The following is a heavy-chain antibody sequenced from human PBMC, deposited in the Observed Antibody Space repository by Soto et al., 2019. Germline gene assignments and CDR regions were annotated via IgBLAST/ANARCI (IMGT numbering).Heavy chain of an antibody. D-gene: IGHD3-10*01. Sequence: EVQLVESGGGLVQPGESLRLSCAASEFSVSSNYISWVRQAPGKGPEWVSVIYASGTTYYADSVRIRFTISRDNSKNSLYLQMNSLRAEDSAVYYWARNPYFFTNGCYYNDYRGQGTLVTVSS. CDR2: IYASGTT. CDR1: EFSVSSNY. CDR3: ARNPYFFTNGCYYNDY. J-gene: IGHJ4*02. V-gene: IGHV3-66*01.